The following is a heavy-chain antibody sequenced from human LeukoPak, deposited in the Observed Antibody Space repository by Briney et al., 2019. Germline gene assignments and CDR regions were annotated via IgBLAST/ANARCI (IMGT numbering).Heavy chain of an antibody. CDR3: AKGADTGIVGATTSDY. V-gene: IGHV3-23*01. Sequence: PGGSPRLSCAASGFTFSTYAMSWVRQAPGTGLEWVSAISGSGGSTYYADSVEGRFTISRDNSKNTLYLQMNSLRAEDTAIYYCAKGADTGIVGATTSDYWGQGTLVTVSS. CDR2: ISGSGGST. CDR1: GFTFSTYA. D-gene: IGHD1-26*01. J-gene: IGHJ4*02.